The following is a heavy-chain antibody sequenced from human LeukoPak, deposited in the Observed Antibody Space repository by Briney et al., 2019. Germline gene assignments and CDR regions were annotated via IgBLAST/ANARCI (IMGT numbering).Heavy chain of an antibody. CDR3: ARDTVLYIAAAGTRIRGYYGMDV. Sequence: SETLSLTCTVSGGSLSSYYWSWIRQPAGKGLEWIGRIYTSGSTNYNPSLKSRVTMSVDTSKNQFSLKLSSVTAADTAVYYCARDTVLYIAAAGTRIRGYYGMDVWGQGTTVTVSS. CDR2: IYTSGST. J-gene: IGHJ6*02. V-gene: IGHV4-4*07. CDR1: GGSLSSYY. D-gene: IGHD6-13*01.